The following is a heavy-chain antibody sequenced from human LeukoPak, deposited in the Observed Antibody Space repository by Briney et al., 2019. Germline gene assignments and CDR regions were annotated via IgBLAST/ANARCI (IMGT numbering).Heavy chain of an antibody. V-gene: IGHV1-2*02. D-gene: IGHD6-19*01. Sequence: GASVKVSCKASGYTFTGYYMHWVRQAPGQGLEWMGWINPNSGDTNYAQRFQGRVTLTRDTSISTAHMELSSLRSDDTAVYYCAMQWLGRKRSYYFDYWGQGTLVTVSS. J-gene: IGHJ4*02. CDR2: INPNSGDT. CDR3: AMQWLGRKRSYYFDY. CDR1: GYTFTGYY.